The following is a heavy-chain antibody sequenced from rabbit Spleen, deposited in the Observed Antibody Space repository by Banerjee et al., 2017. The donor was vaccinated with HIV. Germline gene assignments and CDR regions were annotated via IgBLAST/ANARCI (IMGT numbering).Heavy chain of an antibody. Sequence: GGSLKLSCKASGFDFSSYYMTWVRQAPGKGLEWTGYIEPIFGVSYYATWVNGRFTISSHDAQNTLYLQLNSLTVADTATYFCARAGPNLSGYYLWGQGTLVTVS. CDR3: ARAGPNLSGYYL. J-gene: IGHJ4*01. V-gene: IGHV1S7*01. D-gene: IGHD1-1*01. CDR1: GFDFSSYY. CDR2: IEPIFGVS.